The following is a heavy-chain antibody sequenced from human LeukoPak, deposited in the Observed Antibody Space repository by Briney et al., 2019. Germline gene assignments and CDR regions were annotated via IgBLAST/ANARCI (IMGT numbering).Heavy chain of an antibody. CDR2: ISGDGVRT. CDR3: AKDFRIGYSAHFDY. CDR1: GLTFRNYD. D-gene: IGHD2-21*01. J-gene: IGHJ4*02. V-gene: IGHV3-23*01. Sequence: GGSLRLSCAVSGLTFRNYDMSWVRQAPGKGLEWVSRISGDGVRTSYADSVKGRFSISRDNSKNTPYLQMDSLRGEDTAVYYCAKDFRIGYSAHFDYWGQGALVTVSS.